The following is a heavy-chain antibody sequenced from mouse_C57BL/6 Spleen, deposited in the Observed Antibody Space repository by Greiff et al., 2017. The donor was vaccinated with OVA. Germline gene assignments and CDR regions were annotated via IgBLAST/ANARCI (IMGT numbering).Heavy chain of an antibody. J-gene: IGHJ4*01. V-gene: IGHV1-82*01. CDR2: IYPGDGDT. CDR3: ARSGVVANLYDAMDY. D-gene: IGHD1-1*01. CDR1: GYAFSSSW. Sequence: VQLVESGPELVKPGASVKISCKASGYAFSSSWMNWVKQRPGKGLEWIGRIYPGDGDTNYNGKFKGKATLTADKSSSTAYMQLSSLTSEDSAVYFCARSGVVANLYDAMDYWGQGTSVTVSS.